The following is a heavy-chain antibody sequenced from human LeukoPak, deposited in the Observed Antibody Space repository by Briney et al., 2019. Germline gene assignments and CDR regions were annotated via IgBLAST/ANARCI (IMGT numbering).Heavy chain of an antibody. V-gene: IGHV1-46*01. CDR1: GYTFTSYY. D-gene: IGHD6-19*01. J-gene: IGHJ4*02. Sequence: ASVKVSCKASGYTFTSYYMHWVRQAPGQGLEWMGIINPSGGSTSYAQKFQGRVTMTRDTSISTAYMELSRLRSDDTAVYYCARGQKQWLVLFGYWGQGTLVTVSS. CDR2: INPSGGST. CDR3: ARGQKQWLVLFGY.